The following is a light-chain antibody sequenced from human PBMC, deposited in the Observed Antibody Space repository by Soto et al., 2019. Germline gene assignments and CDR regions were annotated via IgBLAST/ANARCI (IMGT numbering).Light chain of an antibody. CDR3: QQYGSSSWP. CDR2: GAS. CDR1: QSVSSSY. Sequence: EIVLTQSPGTLSLSPWERATLSCRASQSVSSSYLAWYQQKPGQAPRLLIYGASSRATGIPDRFSGSGSGTDFTLTISRLEPEDFAVYYCQQYGSSSWPFGQGTKVDVK. V-gene: IGKV3-20*01. J-gene: IGKJ1*01.